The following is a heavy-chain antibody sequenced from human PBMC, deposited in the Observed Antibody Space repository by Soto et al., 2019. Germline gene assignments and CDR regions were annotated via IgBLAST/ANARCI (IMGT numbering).Heavy chain of an antibody. CDR2: IFSNDEK. V-gene: IGHV2-26*01. J-gene: IGHJ3*02. CDR1: GFSLSNARMG. D-gene: IGHD3-3*01. Sequence: KESGPVLVKPTETLTLTCTVSGFSLSNARMGVSWIRQPPGKALEWLAHIFSNDEKSYSTSLKSRLTISKDTSKSQVVLTMTNMDPVDTATYYCARADDFWSGYQDHAFDIWGQGTMVTVSS. CDR3: ARADDFWSGYQDHAFDI.